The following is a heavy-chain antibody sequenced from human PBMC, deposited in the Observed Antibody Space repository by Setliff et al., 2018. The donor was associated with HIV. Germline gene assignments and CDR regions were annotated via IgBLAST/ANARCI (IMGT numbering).Heavy chain of an antibody. CDR2: IWYDGSNK. CDR3: ARVRSNYVGYWYFDL. Sequence: GGSLRLSCAASGFTFIIYGMNWVRQAPGKGLEWVAVIWYDGSNKYYADSVKGRFTISRDNSKNTLYLQMNSLRAEDTAGYYCARVRSNYVGYWYFDLWGRGTLVTVSS. J-gene: IGHJ2*01. CDR1: GFTFIIYG. D-gene: IGHD4-4*01. V-gene: IGHV3-33*01.